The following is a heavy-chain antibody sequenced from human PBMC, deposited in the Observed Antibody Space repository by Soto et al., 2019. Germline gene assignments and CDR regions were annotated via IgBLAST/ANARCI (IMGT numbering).Heavy chain of an antibody. V-gene: IGHV2-5*02. J-gene: IGHJ4*02. CDR3: ALHTYSSSSVFLGPTY. CDR1: GFSLSTSGVG. CDR2: IYWDDDK. Sequence: SGPTLVNPTQTLTLTCTFSGFSLSTSGVGVGWIRQPPGKALEWLALIYWDDDKRYSPSLKSRLTITKDTSKNQVVLTMTNMDPVDTATYYCALHTYSSSSVFLGPTYWGQGTLVTVSS. D-gene: IGHD6-6*01.